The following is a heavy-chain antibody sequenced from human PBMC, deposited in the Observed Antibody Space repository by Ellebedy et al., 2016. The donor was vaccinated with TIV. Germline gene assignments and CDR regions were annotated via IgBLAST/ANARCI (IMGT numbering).Heavy chain of an antibody. V-gene: IGHV1-18*04. Sequence: AASVKVSCKASGFTFNSHGLAWVRQAPGLGLKWMGWVNAYDGITNYAEKFQGRVTMTTDTLTSTAYMDLRDLTSDDTAIYYCARGDRLQTWSKHFDYWGQGTVVTVTS. J-gene: IGHJ4*02. D-gene: IGHD2-8*01. CDR1: GFTFNSHG. CDR2: VNAYDGIT. CDR3: ARGDRLQTWSKHFDY.